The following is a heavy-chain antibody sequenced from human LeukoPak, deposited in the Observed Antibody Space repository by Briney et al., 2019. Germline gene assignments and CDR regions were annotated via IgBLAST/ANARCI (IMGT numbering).Heavy chain of an antibody. CDR3: ARSYYGGLDY. J-gene: IGHJ4*02. Sequence: GGSLRLSCAASGFIISNQYLSWVRQAPGKGLEWVSIIYSDGATYFAGSMKGRFTLFRDSSKNMLYLQMNNLRAEDTAVYYCARSYYGGLDYWGQGTLVTVSS. CDR1: GFIISNQY. CDR2: IYSDGAT. V-gene: IGHV3-53*01. D-gene: IGHD4-23*01.